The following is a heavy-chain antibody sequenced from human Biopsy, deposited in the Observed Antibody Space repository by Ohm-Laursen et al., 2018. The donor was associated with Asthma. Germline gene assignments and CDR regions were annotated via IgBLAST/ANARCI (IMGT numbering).Heavy chain of an antibody. CDR2: INSVFGTT. J-gene: IGHJ4*02. CDR1: GGTFNTYV. D-gene: IGHD2-2*01. CDR3: ARKAGSCISRTCYSLDF. Sequence: ASVKASCKSLGGTFNTYVIGWARQAPGQGLGWMGVINSVFGTTTYPQKFQDSVTITADDSTSTVYMELSSLRAEDTAVYYCARKAGSCISRTCYSLDFWGQGTLVTVSS. V-gene: IGHV1-69*13.